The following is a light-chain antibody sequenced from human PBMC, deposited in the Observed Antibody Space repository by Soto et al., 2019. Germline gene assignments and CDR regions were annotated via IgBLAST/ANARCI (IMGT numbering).Light chain of an antibody. CDR1: QSVSTNY. Sequence: EIVLTQSPGTLSLSPGERATLSCRASQSVSTNYLAWYQRKPGQAPRLLIYGASSRATDIPNRFSGSRSGTDFTLTITRLKAEDVAVYYCQQYGSSPPTFGQGTKVEIK. CDR2: GAS. V-gene: IGKV3-20*01. J-gene: IGKJ1*01. CDR3: QQYGSSPPT.